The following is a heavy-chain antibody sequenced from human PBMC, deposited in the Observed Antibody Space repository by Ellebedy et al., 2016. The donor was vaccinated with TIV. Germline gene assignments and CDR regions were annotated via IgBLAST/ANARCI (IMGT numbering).Heavy chain of an antibody. Sequence: PGGSLRLSCVASGFSFRSYWMSWVCQAPGKGLEWVANIYQDGSNQYYVDSVKGRFTISRDNANKSLFLQMNSLRGEDTAVYYCARRGSYADYAVQINSWLDRWGRGTLVTVSS. J-gene: IGHJ5*02. V-gene: IGHV3-7*01. D-gene: IGHD3-16*01. CDR1: GFSFRSYW. CDR3: ARRGSYADYAVQINSWLDR. CDR2: IYQDGSNQ.